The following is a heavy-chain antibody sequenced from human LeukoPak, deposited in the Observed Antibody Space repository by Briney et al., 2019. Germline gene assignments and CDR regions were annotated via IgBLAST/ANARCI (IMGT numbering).Heavy chain of an antibody. D-gene: IGHD6-19*01. CDR3: ARDYYAGYKSGWYQINY. J-gene: IGHJ4*02. V-gene: IGHV3-30*04. Sequence: GGSLRLSCAVSGFTLSGYAMHWVRQAPGKGLEWVAVISNDGSNTNYADSVKGRFTISRDKSKNTLYLQMNSLRAEDTAVYYCARDYYAGYKSGWYQINYWGQGTLGTVSS. CDR1: GFTLSGYA. CDR2: ISNDGSNT.